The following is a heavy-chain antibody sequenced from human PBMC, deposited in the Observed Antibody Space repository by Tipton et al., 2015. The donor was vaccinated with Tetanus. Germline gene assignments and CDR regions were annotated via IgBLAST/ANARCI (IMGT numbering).Heavy chain of an antibody. CDR3: IYTISWSAFDY. CDR2: ISYDGNYQ. Sequence: SLRLSCAASGFTFSNSGMHWVRQAPGKGLEWVAIISYDGNYQSYAESVKGRFTISRDNSKSTLFLQMNGLRAEDTAAHYCIYTISWSAFDYWGQGSLVTVSS. CDR1: GFTFSNSG. D-gene: IGHD6-13*01. J-gene: IGHJ4*02. V-gene: IGHV3-30*03.